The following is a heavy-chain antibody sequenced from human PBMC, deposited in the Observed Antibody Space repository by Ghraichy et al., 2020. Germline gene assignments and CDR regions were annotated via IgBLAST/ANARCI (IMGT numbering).Heavy chain of an antibody. J-gene: IGHJ6*03. CDR3: ARDGGVGDYSTDYYYMDV. D-gene: IGHD4-11*01. CDR2: IIPIFGTA. Sequence: SVKVSCKASGGTFSSYAISWVRQAPGQGLEWMGGIIPIFGTANYAQKFQGRVTITADESTSTAYMELSSLRSEDTTVYYCARDGGVGDYSTDYYYMDVWGKGTTVTVSS. CDR1: GGTFSSYA. V-gene: IGHV1-69*13.